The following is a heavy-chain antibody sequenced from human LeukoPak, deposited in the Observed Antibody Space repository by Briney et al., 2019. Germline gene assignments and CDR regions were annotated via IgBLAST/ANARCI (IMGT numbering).Heavy chain of an antibody. Sequence: AGPLTLSCAASGFTFKNYGMSWVRQAPGKGLEWVSLISGSVVSTYYADSVKGRFTISRDISKNTVYLQMNSLRAEDTAVYYCAKPARDGYNYFDYWGERTLVTVSS. D-gene: IGHD5-24*01. CDR2: ISGSVVST. V-gene: IGHV3-23*01. CDR3: AKPARDGYNYFDY. J-gene: IGHJ4*02. CDR1: GFTFKNYG.